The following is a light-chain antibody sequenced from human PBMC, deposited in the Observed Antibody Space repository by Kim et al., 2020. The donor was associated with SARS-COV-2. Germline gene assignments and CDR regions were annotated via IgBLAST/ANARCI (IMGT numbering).Light chain of an antibody. J-gene: IGLJ2*01. V-gene: IGLV3-1*01. Sequence: SVTTEHTASITCSGDKRGDKYACWYKQKPGRSPVLVIYQDSKRPSGIPERFSGSNSGNTAALTISGTQAMDEADYYCQAWDSSTVVFGGGTQLTVL. CDR3: QAWDSSTVV. CDR1: KRGDKY. CDR2: QDS.